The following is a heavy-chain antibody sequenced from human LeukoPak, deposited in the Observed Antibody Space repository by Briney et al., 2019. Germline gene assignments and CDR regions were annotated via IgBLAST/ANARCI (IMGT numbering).Heavy chain of an antibody. J-gene: IGHJ4*02. CDR3: AREPTSGREPTSGRPLDY. CDR2: MYSTGSN. V-gene: IGHV4-4*07. D-gene: IGHD5-12*01. Sequence: SETLSLTCTVSGGSTSGYFWTWIRQPAGKGLEWIGRMYSTGSNNYNPSLKSRVTMSLDTSKNHFSLNLTSVTAADTAVYYCAREPTSGREPTSGRPLDYWGKGTLVTVSS. CDR1: GGSTSGYF.